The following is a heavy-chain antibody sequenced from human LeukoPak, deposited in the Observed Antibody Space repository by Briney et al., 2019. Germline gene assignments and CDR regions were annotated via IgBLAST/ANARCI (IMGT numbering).Heavy chain of an antibody. J-gene: IGHJ4*02. V-gene: IGHV4-34*01. CDR2: INHSGST. Sequence: PSETLSLTCTVSGGSISSYYWSWIRQPPGKGLEWIGEINHSGSTNYNPSLKSRVTISVDTSKNQFSLKLSSVTAADTAVYYCARAPHSSGWYRVDYWGQGTLVTVSS. D-gene: IGHD6-19*01. CDR3: ARAPHSSGWYRVDY. CDR1: GGSISSYY.